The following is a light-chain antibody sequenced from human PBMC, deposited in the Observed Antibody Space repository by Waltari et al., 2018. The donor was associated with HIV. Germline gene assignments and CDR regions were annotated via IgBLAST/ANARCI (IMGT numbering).Light chain of an antibody. J-gene: IGLJ2*01. V-gene: IGLV3-25*03. CDR1: ALPNHS. Sequence: SSDLTQPPSMSLSPGQTARITCSGAALPNHSVSCFQQKPGQAPVLIISREKERPSGVPDRFSGSRSGTTATATLTISVVQTEDEADYYCQSADITNIWVFGGGTKLTVL. CDR3: QSADITNIWV. CDR2: REK.